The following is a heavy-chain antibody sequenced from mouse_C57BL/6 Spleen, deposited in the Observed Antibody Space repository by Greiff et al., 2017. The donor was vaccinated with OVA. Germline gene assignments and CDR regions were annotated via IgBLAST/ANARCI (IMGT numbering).Heavy chain of an antibody. CDR3: ARHEELTGTGDFDY. CDR1: GYTFTEYT. Sequence: QVQLQQSGAELVKPGASVKLSCKASGYTFTEYTIHWVKQRSGPGLEWIGWFYPGSGSIKYNEKFKDKATLTADKSSSTVYMALSSLTSEDSAVYVYARHEELTGTGDFDYWGQGTTLTVSS. J-gene: IGHJ2*01. V-gene: IGHV1-62-2*01. CDR2: FYPGSGSI. D-gene: IGHD4-1*01.